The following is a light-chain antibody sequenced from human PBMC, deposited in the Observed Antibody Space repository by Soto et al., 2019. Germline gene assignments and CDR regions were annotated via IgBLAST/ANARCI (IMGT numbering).Light chain of an antibody. J-gene: IGKJ4*01. Sequence: EIVLTQSPATLSLSPGERATLSCRASQSVSSYLAWYQQKPGQAPRLLIYDASSRATGIPARFSGSGSGTDFTLTISSLEPEDVAVYYCQQRSNWAFGGGTKVEIK. CDR2: DAS. CDR1: QSVSSY. V-gene: IGKV3-11*01. CDR3: QQRSNWA.